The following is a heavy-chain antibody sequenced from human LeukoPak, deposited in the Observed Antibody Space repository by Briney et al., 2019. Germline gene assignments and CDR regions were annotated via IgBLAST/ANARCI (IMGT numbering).Heavy chain of an antibody. Sequence: GGSLRLSCAASGFTFSSYSMNWVRQAPGKGLEWVSSISSSTYIYYADSVKGRFTISRDNAENSLYLQMNSLRAEDTAVYYCALKSGYYGYWGLGTLVTVSS. CDR3: ALKSGYYGY. D-gene: IGHD3-3*01. V-gene: IGHV3-21*01. CDR1: GFTFSSYS. J-gene: IGHJ4*02. CDR2: ISSSTYI.